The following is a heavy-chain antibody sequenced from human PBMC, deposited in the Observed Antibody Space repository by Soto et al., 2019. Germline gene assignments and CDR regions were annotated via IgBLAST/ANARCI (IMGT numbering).Heavy chain of an antibody. D-gene: IGHD2-8*01. CDR1: GFTLGTTGLS. CDR2: IDWDGDR. Sequence: SGPTLVNPTQTLTLTCTFSGFTLGTTGLSVNWIRQAPGKALEWLAVIDWDGDRFYSASLKTRLSISKDTSKNEVVLTMTNMDPVDTATYFCARSQGGMLYNSYLDFWGQGTLVTVSS. V-gene: IGHV2-70*13. J-gene: IGHJ4*02. CDR3: ARSQGGMLYNSYLDF.